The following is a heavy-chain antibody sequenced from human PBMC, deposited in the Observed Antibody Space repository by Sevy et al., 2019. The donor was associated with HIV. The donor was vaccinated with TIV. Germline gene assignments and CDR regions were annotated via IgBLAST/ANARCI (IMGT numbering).Heavy chain of an antibody. D-gene: IGHD2-2*01. V-gene: IGHV3-43D*03. CDR1: GFTFDDYA. CDR3: AKEGRDCSSTSCYAGYFDY. Sequence: GGSLRLSCAASGFTFDDYAMHWVRQAPGKGLEWVSLISWDGGSTYYAYSVKGRFTISRDNSKNSLYLQMNSLRAEDTALYYCAKEGRDCSSTSCYAGYFDYWGQGTLVTVSS. J-gene: IGHJ4*02. CDR2: ISWDGGST.